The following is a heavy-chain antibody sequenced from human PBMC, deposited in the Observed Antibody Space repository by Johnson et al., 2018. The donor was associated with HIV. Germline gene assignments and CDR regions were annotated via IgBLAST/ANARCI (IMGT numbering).Heavy chain of an antibody. Sequence: MQLVESGGGLVQPGGSLRFSCAASGFTFSSYWMSWVRQAPGKGLEWVANIKQDGSEKNYVDSVKGRFTISRDNAKNSLYLQMNSLRVEDTALYYCARGGLGYQNIHDPFDIWGQGTMVTVSS. CDR1: GFTFSSYW. CDR3: ARGGLGYQNIHDPFDI. V-gene: IGHV3-7*03. CDR2: IKQDGSEK. D-gene: IGHD2-2*01. J-gene: IGHJ3*02.